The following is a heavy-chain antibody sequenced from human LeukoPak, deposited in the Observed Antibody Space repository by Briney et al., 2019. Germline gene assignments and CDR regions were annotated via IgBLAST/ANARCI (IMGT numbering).Heavy chain of an antibody. J-gene: IGHJ4*02. V-gene: IGHV1-46*01. CDR1: GYTFTSYY. D-gene: IGHD3-22*01. CDR3: ARGGGTRLYYDISGYSH. Sequence: GASVKVSCKASGYTFTSYYMYWVRQAPGQGLEWVGIINPSGGSTSYAQKFQGRVTMTRDTSTSTVYMELSSLGSEDTAVYYCARGGGTRLYYDISGYSHWGQGTLVTVSS. CDR2: INPSGGST.